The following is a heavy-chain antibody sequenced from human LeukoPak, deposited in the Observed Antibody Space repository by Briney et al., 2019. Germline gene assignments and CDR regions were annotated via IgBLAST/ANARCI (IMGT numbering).Heavy chain of an antibody. CDR3: ARDPLGNFWYIDL. Sequence: SETLSLTCTVSGGSISSYYWSWIRQTAGEGLEWIGRFYTSGSASYNPSLKSRVSLSVDTSKNQFSLKLSPVTAADTAVYYCARDPLGNFWYIDLWGRGALVTVSS. J-gene: IGHJ2*01. V-gene: IGHV4-4*07. CDR1: GGSISSYY. CDR2: FYTSGSA. D-gene: IGHD4-23*01.